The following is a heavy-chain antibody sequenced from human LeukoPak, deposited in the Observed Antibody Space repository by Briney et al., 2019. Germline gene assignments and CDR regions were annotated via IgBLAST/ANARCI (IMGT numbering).Heavy chain of an antibody. Sequence: GRSLRLSYAASGFTFSSYAMHWVRQAPGKGLEWVAVISYDGSNKYYADSVKGRFTISRDNSKNTLYLQMNSLRAEDTAVYYCARVPYDSSGYDYWGQGTLVTVSS. CDR1: GFTFSSYA. J-gene: IGHJ4*02. V-gene: IGHV3-30*04. CDR3: ARVPYDSSGYDY. CDR2: ISYDGSNK. D-gene: IGHD3-22*01.